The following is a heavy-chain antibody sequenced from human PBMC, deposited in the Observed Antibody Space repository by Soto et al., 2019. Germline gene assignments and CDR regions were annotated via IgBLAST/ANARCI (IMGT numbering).Heavy chain of an antibody. J-gene: IGHJ5*02. CDR1: GYTFSSYG. CDR2: ISAYNGKT. CDR3: SGGLFAVRPWRFDP. D-gene: IGHD6-6*01. Sequence: QVQLEQSGAEVKKPGASVKVSCKASGYTFSSYGMHWVRQAPGQGPEWMGWISAYNGKTNHAQRFQGRVTITTDTSTRTAYMELRSRRSDDTAVYYCSGGLFAVRPWRFDPWGQGTLVTVSS. V-gene: IGHV1-18*04.